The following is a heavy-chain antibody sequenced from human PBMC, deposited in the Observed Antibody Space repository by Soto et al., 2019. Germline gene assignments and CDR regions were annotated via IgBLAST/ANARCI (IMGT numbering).Heavy chain of an antibody. V-gene: IGHV1-46*01. D-gene: IGHD3-16*01. CDR3: ARQRSDRSAYKGSYSNY. J-gene: IGHJ4*02. CDR1: GYTFTTYY. Sequence: QVQLVQSGAEVKKPGASVKVSCKASGYTFTTYYIQWVRQAPGQGLEWMGVISPSGGTTTYAQKFRGRVPMTRDTSTSTVHMELSRLRSEDTAVYYCARQRSDRSAYKGSYSNYWGQGTLVTVSS. CDR2: ISPSGGTT.